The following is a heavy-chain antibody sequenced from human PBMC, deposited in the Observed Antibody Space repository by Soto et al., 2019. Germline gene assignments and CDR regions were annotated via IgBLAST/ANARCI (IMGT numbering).Heavy chain of an antibody. D-gene: IGHD3-9*01. Sequence: SETLSLTCAVYGGSFSGYYWSWIRQPPGKGLEWIGEINYSGSTNYNPSLKSRVTISVDTSKNQFSLKLSSVTAADTAVYYCARGYDILTGQNFDYWGQGTLVTVSS. CDR1: GGSFSGYY. CDR2: INYSGST. J-gene: IGHJ4*02. CDR3: ARGYDILTGQNFDY. V-gene: IGHV4-34*01.